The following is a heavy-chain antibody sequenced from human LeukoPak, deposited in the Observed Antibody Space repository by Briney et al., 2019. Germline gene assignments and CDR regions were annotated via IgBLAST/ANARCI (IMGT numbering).Heavy chain of an antibody. Sequence: GGSLRLSCAASGFIFNSYAMAWVRQAPEKGLGWVSSIIDSGISTYYADSVKGRFTISRDNSKNTLYLQMNSLRAEDTAVYYCAKGSRGNYDYWGQGTLVTVSS. J-gene: IGHJ4*02. CDR3: AKGSRGNYDY. CDR2: IIDSGIST. V-gene: IGHV3-23*01. D-gene: IGHD1-26*01. CDR1: GFIFNSYA.